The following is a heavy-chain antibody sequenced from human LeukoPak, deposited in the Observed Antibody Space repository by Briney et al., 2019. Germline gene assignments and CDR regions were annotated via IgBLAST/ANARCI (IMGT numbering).Heavy chain of an antibody. CDR3: ARCLSSSSSLDY. J-gene: IGHJ4*02. Sequence: GRSLRLSCAASGFTFSSYGMHWVRQAPGKGLEWVAVIWYDGSNKYYADSVKGRFTISRDSSKNTLYLQMNSLRAEDTAVYYCARCLSSSSSLDYWGQGTLVTVSS. V-gene: IGHV3-33*01. D-gene: IGHD6-6*01. CDR2: IWYDGSNK. CDR1: GFTFSSYG.